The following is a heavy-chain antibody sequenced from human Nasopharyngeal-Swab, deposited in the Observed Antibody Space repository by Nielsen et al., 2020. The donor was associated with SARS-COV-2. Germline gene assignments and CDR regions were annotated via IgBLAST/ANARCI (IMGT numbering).Heavy chain of an antibody. Sequence: GESLKISCAASGFTFSSYSMNWVRQAPGKGLEWVSYISSSGSTIYYADSVKGRFTISRDNAKNSLYLQMNSLRDEDTAVYYCARGPRDGYNPNWFDPWGQGTLVTVSS. CDR3: ARGPRDGYNPNWFDP. CDR2: ISSSGSTI. V-gene: IGHV3-48*02. D-gene: IGHD5-24*01. CDR1: GFTFSSYS. J-gene: IGHJ5*02.